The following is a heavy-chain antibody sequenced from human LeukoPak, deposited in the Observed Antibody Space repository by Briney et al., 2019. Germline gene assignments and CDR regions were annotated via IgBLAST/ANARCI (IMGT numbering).Heavy chain of an antibody. J-gene: IGHJ4*02. CDR1: GFSFSSYS. D-gene: IGHD3-10*01. Sequence: GGSLRLSCAASGFSFSSYSMNWVRQAPGKGLEWVSYIRSSSRTIYYADSVKGRFTISRDNAKNSLFLQMNSLRAEDTAVYYCARDGSGRVPEMSAPDYWGQGTLVTVSS. V-gene: IGHV3-48*01. CDR2: IRSSSRTI. CDR3: ARDGSGRVPEMSAPDY.